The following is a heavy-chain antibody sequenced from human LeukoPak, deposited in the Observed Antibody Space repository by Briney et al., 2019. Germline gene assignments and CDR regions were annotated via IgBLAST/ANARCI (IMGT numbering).Heavy chain of an antibody. J-gene: IGHJ4*02. D-gene: IGHD2-15*01. V-gene: IGHV3-23*01. CDR3: AKTTLGYCSGGSCYQGY. CDR1: GFTVSSNY. Sequence: GSLRLSCAASGFTVSSNYMSWVRQAPGKGLKWVSAISGSGGSTYYADSVKGRFTISRDNSKNTLYLQMNSLRAEDTAVYYCAKTTLGYCSGGSCYQGYWGQGTLVTVSS. CDR2: ISGSGGST.